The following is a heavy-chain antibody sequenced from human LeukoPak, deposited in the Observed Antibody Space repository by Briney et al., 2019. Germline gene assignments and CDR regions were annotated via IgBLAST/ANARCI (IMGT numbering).Heavy chain of an antibody. Sequence: SETLSLTCTVSGGSIASDSYFWAWIRQPPGKGLEWIGSIYYTGSPHYNPSLQSRATISVDTSKNHFSLKLSSVTAADTAVYFCARLVDYYDSSGYSYFDSWGQGTLVTVSS. D-gene: IGHD3-22*01. CDR3: ARLVDYYDSSGYSYFDS. J-gene: IGHJ4*02. CDR1: GGSIASDSYF. CDR2: IYYTGSP. V-gene: IGHV4-39*02.